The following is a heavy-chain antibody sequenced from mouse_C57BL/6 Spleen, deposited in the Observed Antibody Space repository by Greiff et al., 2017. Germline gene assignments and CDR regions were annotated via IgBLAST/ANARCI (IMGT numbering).Heavy chain of an antibody. CDR2: IHPNSGST. Sequence: QVQLQQPGAELVKPGASVKLSCKASGYTFTSYWMHWVKQRPGQGLEWIGMIHPNSGSTNYNEKVKSKATLTVDKSTSTAYMQLSSLTSEDSAVYYCAREEYDYGGSFAYWGQGTLVTVSA. CDR1: GYTFTSYW. CDR3: AREEYDYGGSFAY. V-gene: IGHV1-64*01. D-gene: IGHD2-4*01. J-gene: IGHJ3*01.